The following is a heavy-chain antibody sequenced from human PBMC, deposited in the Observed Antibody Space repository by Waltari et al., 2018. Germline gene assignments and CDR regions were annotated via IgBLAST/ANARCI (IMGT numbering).Heavy chain of an antibody. CDR1: GGSNYINNG. J-gene: IGHJ4*02. CDR3: ASRAVAGNTFDY. V-gene: IGHV4-4*02. CDR2: IDHTGST. Sequence: QVQLQESAPGLVKPLGTLSLPFAFSGGSNYINNGLSCVRQAPGKGLDWIGEIDHTGSTNYNPALKRRVTISVDKSRNHCSLNLTSVTVADTALYYCASRAVAGNTFDYWGQGRLVTVSS. D-gene: IGHD6-19*01.